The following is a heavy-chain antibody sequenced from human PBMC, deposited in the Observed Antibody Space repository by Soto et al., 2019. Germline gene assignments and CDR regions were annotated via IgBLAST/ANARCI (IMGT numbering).Heavy chain of an antibody. Sequence: ELQLLESGGGLVQPGGSLRLSCAASGFTFSSYAMSWVRQAPGKGLKWVSAIGGSGDNTYYADSVKGRFTISRDNSKNTLYLQMSSLRAEDTAVYSCAKTAVTYTFNWFDPWGQGTLVTVSS. D-gene: IGHD3-16*01. J-gene: IGHJ5*02. V-gene: IGHV3-23*01. CDR3: AKTAVTYTFNWFDP. CDR1: GFTFSSYA. CDR2: IGGSGDNT.